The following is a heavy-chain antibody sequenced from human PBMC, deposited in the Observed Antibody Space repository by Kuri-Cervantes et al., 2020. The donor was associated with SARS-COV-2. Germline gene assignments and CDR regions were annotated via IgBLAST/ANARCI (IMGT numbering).Heavy chain of an antibody. CDR1: GYSISSGYY. CDR2: IYHSGST. D-gene: IGHD2-21*01. V-gene: IGHV4-38-2*01. CDR3: ARQDPPIVVVGRGWFDP. J-gene: IGHJ5*02. Sequence: SETLSLTCAVSGYSISSGYYWGWIRQPPGKGLEWIGSIYHSGSTYYNPSLKSRVTISVDTSKNQFSLKLSSVTAADTAVYYCARQDPPIVVVGRGWFDPWGQGTLVTVSS.